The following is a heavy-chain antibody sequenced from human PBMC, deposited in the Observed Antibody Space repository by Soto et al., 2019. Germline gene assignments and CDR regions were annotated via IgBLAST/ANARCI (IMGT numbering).Heavy chain of an antibody. J-gene: IGHJ4*02. V-gene: IGHV3-33*01. Sequence: GGSLRLSCAASGFTFSSYGMHWVRQAPGKGLEWVAVIWYDGSNKYYADSVKGRFTISRDNSKNTLYLQMNSLRAEDTAVYYCAREVSSENSSSYLPGYWGQGTLVTVSS. CDR3: AREVSSENSSSYLPGY. CDR1: GFTFSSYG. D-gene: IGHD3-22*01. CDR2: IWYDGSNK.